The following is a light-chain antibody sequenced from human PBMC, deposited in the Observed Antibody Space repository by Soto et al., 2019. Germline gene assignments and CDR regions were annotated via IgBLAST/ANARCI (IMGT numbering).Light chain of an antibody. Sequence: EIVLTQSPGTLSLSPGERATLSCRASQSVSSSYLAWYQQKPGQAPRLVIYGASSRATGIPDRFSGSGSGTDFTLSISRLEPEDSAVYYCQQFDTSQWTFGQGTKVEIK. J-gene: IGKJ1*01. CDR1: QSVSSSY. V-gene: IGKV3-20*01. CDR3: QQFDTSQWT. CDR2: GAS.